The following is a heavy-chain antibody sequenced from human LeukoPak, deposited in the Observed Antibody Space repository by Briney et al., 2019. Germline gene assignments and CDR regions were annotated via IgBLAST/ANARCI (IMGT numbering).Heavy chain of an antibody. V-gene: IGHV3-23*01. Sequence: GGSLRLSCAASGFTFSNYAMSWVRQAPGRGLEWVSTIGGSVSGSDTYYADSVRGRFIISRDNSKNTLSLQMNSLRAEDTAVYYCAQDRVPRTSPKLDYWGQGTLVSVSS. CDR1: GFTFSNYA. CDR3: AQDRVPRTSPKLDY. J-gene: IGHJ4*02. D-gene: IGHD1-7*01. CDR2: IGGSVSGSDT.